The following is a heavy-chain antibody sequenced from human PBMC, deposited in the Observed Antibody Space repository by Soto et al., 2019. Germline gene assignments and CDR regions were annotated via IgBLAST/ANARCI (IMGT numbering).Heavy chain of an antibody. V-gene: IGHV3-33*03. CDR2: IWHDGRNE. J-gene: IGHJ6*02. CDR1: GFIFSHYA. D-gene: IGHD6-19*01. Sequence: VRLVEAGGSVIQPGRSLRLSCASSGFIFSHYAMHWLRQAPGRGPEWVASIWHDGRNEVYADSVRGRFTISRDNSKNTLYLQMNTLRPEDTDVYYCAKGYEISPPIASGWYPNYYYGMDVWGQGTTVTVSS. CDR3: AKGYEISPPIASGWYPNYYYGMDV.